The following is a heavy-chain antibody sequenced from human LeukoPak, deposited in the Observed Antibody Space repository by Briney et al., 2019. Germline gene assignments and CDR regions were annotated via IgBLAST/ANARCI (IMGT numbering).Heavy chain of an antibody. CDR3: AKDLAYSSSWYVGYGMDV. J-gene: IGHJ6*02. CDR2: LSTIGGRE. V-gene: IGHV3-30*04. Sequence: GGSLRLSCAASGFTFSSYSMHWVRQAPGKGLEWAAVLSTIGGREYYADSVKGRFTISRDTSKNTLYLQMNSLRAEDTAVYYCAKDLAYSSSWYVGYGMDVWGQGTTVTVSS. D-gene: IGHD6-13*01. CDR1: GFTFSSYS.